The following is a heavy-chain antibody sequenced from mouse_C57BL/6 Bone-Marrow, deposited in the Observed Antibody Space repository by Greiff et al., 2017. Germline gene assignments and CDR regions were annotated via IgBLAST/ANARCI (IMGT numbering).Heavy chain of an antibody. J-gene: IGHJ4*01. CDR3: FCDYEAIDY. CDR1: GYTFTDYE. V-gene: IGHV1-15*01. CDR2: IDPDTGGT. Sequence: QVQLQQSGAELVRPGASVTLSCKASGYTFTDYEMHWVKQTPVHGLEWIGAIDPDTGGTAYNQKFKGKAILTADKSSSTAYMELSSLTSEDSAVYYFFCDYEAIDYCGQGTSIPVSS.